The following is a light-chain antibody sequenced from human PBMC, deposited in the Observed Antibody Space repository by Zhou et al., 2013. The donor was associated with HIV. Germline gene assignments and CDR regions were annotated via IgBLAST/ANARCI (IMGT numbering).Light chain of an antibody. CDR3: QQTYSGYLYT. CDR2: AAS. Sequence: DIQMTQSPSSLSASVRDRVTITCRASQGISSYLAWYQQKPGKAPKLLVYAASVLQSGVPSRFSGSRSGTDFTLTISSLQPEDFATYYCQQTYSGYLYTFGQGTKLEIK. CDR1: QGISSY. J-gene: IGKJ2*01. V-gene: IGKV1-39*01.